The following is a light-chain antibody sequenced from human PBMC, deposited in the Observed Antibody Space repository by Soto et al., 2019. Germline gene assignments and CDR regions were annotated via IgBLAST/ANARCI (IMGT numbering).Light chain of an antibody. V-gene: IGKV3-20*01. CDR1: QSVSSSN. CDR3: QHYGSSPWT. J-gene: IGKJ1*01. CDR2: GAS. Sequence: EIVLTQSPGTLSLSPGDRATLYCRASQSVSSSNLVWYQQKRGQSPRLLIYGASSRATDIPDRFSGSGSGPDFTLTISRLEPEDFAVYFCQHYGSSPWTFGQGTKVDIK.